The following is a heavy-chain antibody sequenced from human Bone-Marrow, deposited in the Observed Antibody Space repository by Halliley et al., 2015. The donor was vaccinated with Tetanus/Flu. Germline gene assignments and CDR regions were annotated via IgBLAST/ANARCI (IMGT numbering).Heavy chain of an antibody. Sequence: YDGSNKYYGDSVKGRFTISRDNSKNTLYLQMNDLRAEDTALYYCARGCHYDTTVHESCANLDHWGQGTLVTVSS. J-gene: IGHJ4*02. D-gene: IGHD3-22*01. CDR3: ARGCHYDTTVHESCANLDH. V-gene: IGHV3-33*01. CDR2: YDGSNK.